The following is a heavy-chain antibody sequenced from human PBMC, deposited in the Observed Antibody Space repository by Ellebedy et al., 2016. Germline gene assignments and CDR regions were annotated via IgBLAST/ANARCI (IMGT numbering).Heavy chain of an antibody. Sequence: GGSLRLSXEVSGFTFSNYAMSWVRQAPGKGLEWVSGISGSAYITYYADSVKGRFTISRDNSKNTLYLQMNSLRAADTAVYYCADGERTYYDYNRPLPWGQGTLVTVSS. CDR3: ADGERTYYDYNRPLP. J-gene: IGHJ5*02. CDR1: GFTFSNYA. D-gene: IGHD3-3*01. V-gene: IGHV3-23*01. CDR2: ISGSAYIT.